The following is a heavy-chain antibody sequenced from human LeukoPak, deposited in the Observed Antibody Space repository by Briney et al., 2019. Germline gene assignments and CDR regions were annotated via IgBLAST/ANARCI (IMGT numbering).Heavy chain of an antibody. D-gene: IGHD2-21*02. CDR1: GGTFSSYA. CDR3: ARGVDGGNSDWFDP. J-gene: IGHJ5*02. V-gene: IGHV1-69*04. CDR2: IIPILGIA. Sequence: ASVKVSCKASGGTFSSYAISWVRQAPGQGPEWMGRIIPILGIANYAQKFQGRVTITADKSTSTAYMELSSLRSEDTAVYYCARGVDGGNSDWFDPWGQGTLVTVSS.